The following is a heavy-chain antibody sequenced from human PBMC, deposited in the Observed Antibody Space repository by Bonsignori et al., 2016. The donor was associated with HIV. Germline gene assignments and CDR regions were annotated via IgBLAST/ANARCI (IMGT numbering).Heavy chain of an antibody. V-gene: IGHV4-38-2*01. Sequence: QVHLQESGPGLVKPSETLSLSCVVSGYSISSGWYWGWIRQTPEKGLEWIGSIYHSGHTYSNPSLKSRVTLSVDPSKNQVSLRLNSVTASDSAVYYCARSSIYGDSGLLHFDSGARDPGHRLL. J-gene: IGHJ4*02. CDR2: IYHSGHT. CDR3: ARSSIYGDSGLLHFDS. CDR1: GYSISSGWY. D-gene: IGHD4-17*01.